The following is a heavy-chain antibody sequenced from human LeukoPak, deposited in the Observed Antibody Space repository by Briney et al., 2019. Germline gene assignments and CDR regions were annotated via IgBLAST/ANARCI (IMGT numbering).Heavy chain of an antibody. D-gene: IGHD4-17*01. CDR3: AKDKAMTTAAMDV. J-gene: IGHJ6*03. CDR2: IRYDGSNK. V-gene: IGHV3-30*02. Sequence: GGSLRLSCAASGFTFSSHGMHWVRQAPGKGLEWVAFIRYDGSNKYNADSVKGRFTISRDNSKNTLYLQMNSLRAEGTAVYYCAKDKAMTTAAMDVWGKGTTVTVSS. CDR1: GFTFSSHG.